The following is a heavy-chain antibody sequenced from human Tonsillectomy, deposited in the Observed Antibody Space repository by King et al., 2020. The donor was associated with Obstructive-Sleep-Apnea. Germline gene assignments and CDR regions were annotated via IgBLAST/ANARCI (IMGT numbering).Heavy chain of an antibody. J-gene: IGHJ5*02. Sequence: EVQLVESGGGLVQPGGSLRLSCAASGFTVSSNYMSWVRQAPGKGLEWVSVIYSGGSTYYADSVKGRFTISRDNSKNTLYLQMNSLRAEDTAVYYCARDQNYDFWSGYYTGMGWFDPWGQGTLVTVSS. V-gene: IGHV3-66*01. D-gene: IGHD3-3*01. CDR3: ARDQNYDFWSGYYTGMGWFDP. CDR1: GFTVSSNY. CDR2: IYSGGST.